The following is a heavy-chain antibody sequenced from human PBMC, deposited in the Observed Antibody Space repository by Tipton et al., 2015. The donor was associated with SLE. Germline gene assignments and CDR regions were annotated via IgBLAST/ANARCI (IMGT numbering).Heavy chain of an antibody. J-gene: IGHJ5*02. Sequence: QLVQSGAEVKKHGASVKVSCKASGYTFTSYGISWVRQAPGQGLEWMGWISAYNGNTNYAQKLQGRVTMTTDTSTSTAYMELRSLRSGDTAVYYCATSNYDSSGPNWFDPWGQGTLVTVSS. D-gene: IGHD3-22*01. CDR1: GYTFTSYG. CDR2: ISAYNGNT. V-gene: IGHV1-18*01. CDR3: ATSNYDSSGPNWFDP.